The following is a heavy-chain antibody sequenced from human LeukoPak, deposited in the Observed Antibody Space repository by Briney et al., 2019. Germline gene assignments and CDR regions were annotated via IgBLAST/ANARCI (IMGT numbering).Heavy chain of an antibody. CDR1: GGSISSYH. D-gene: IGHD6-13*01. CDR3: AARGAAAGKSDY. J-gene: IGHJ4*02. V-gene: IGHV4-59*01. Sequence: PSETLSLTCTASGGSISSYHWSWIRQPPGKGLEWIGYIYYSGSTNYNPSLKSRVTISVDTSKNQFSLKLSSVTAADTAVYYCAARGAAAGKSDYWGQGTLVTVSS. CDR2: IYYSGST.